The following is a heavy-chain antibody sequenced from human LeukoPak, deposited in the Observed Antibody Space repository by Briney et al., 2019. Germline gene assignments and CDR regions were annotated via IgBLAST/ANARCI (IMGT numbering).Heavy chain of an antibody. CDR1: GFTFSSYW. Sequence: GGSLRLSCTASGFTFSSYWMSWVRQAPGKGLEWVANIKQDGSEKYYVDSVKGRFTISRDNAKNSLYLQMDSLRVEDTAVYYCARPIRNSGFPFDYWGQGTLVTVSS. CDR2: IKQDGSEK. D-gene: IGHD2/OR15-2a*01. CDR3: ARPIRNSGFPFDY. J-gene: IGHJ4*02. V-gene: IGHV3-7*01.